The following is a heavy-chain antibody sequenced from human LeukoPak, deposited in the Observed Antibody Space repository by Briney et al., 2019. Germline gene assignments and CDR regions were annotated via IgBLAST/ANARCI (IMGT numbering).Heavy chain of an antibody. V-gene: IGHV4-34*12. CDR1: GASFRGYY. D-gene: IGHD6-19*01. Sequence: SETLSLTCAVYGASFRGYYWGWIRRPPGKGLEWMGEIIHGGSIHYNPSLETRLTISVDTSKNQFSLKLSSVTAADTAVYYCATTSGWPVDAFDIWGQGTMVTVSS. CDR2: IIHGGSI. CDR3: ATTSGWPVDAFDI. J-gene: IGHJ3*02.